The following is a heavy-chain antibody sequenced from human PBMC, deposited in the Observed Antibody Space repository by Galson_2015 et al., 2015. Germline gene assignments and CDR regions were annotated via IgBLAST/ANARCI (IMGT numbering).Heavy chain of an antibody. Sequence: SLRLSCAASGFTFSSYRMNWVRQAPGKGLEWVSSISSSSSYIYYADSVKGRFTISRDNAKNSLYLQMNSLRAEDTAVYYCARDPTWGGYIVVVPAASGPGYFDYWGQGTLVTVSS. CDR2: ISSSSSYI. J-gene: IGHJ4*02. V-gene: IGHV3-21*01. D-gene: IGHD2-2*01. CDR1: GFTFSSYR. CDR3: ARDPTWGGYIVVVPAASGPGYFDY.